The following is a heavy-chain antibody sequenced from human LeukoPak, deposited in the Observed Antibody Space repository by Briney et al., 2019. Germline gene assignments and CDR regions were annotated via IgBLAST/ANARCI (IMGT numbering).Heavy chain of an antibody. CDR3: ARGRLWFGEFTSRGTFDI. J-gene: IGHJ3*02. Sequence: GRSLRLSCAASGFTFSDHYMTWIRQAPGKGLEWISYITTSSSYTNYADPVKGRFTISRDNAKNSLYLQMNSLRVEDTAMYYCARGRLWFGEFTSRGTFDIWGQGTMVTVSS. V-gene: IGHV3-11*06. CDR2: ITTSSSYT. CDR1: GFTFSDHY. D-gene: IGHD3-10*01.